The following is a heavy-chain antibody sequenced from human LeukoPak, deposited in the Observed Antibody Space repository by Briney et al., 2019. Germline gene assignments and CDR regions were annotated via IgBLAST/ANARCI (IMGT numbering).Heavy chain of an antibody. CDR1: GYTFTGYY. J-gene: IGHJ3*02. CDR3: ARGGIVPAAMARGAFDI. V-gene: IGHV1-2*02. Sequence: ASVKVSCKASGYTFTGYYMHWVRQAPGQGLEWMGWINPNSGGTNYAQKFQGRVTMTRDTSISTAYMELSRLRSDDTAVYYCARGGIVPAAMARGAFDIWGQGTMVTVSS. CDR2: INPNSGGT. D-gene: IGHD2-2*01.